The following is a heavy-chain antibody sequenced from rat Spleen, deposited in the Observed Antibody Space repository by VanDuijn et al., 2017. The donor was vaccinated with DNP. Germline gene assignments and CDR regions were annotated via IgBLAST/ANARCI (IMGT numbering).Heavy chain of an antibody. D-gene: IGHD1-3*01. Sequence: EVQLVESGGGLVQPGRSMKLSCAASGFTFSNYYMAWVRQAPTKGLEWVASISTGGDNTYYRDSVKGRFTISRDDAKSTLYLQMYSLRSEDTATYYCARQVPFNYGSYWYFDFWGPGTMVTVSS. V-gene: IGHV5-25*01. CDR3: ARQVPFNYGSYWYFDF. CDR1: GFTFSNYY. CDR2: ISTGGDNT. J-gene: IGHJ1*01.